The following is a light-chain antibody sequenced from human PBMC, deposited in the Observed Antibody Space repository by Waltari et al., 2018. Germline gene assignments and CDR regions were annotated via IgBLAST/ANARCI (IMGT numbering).Light chain of an antibody. Sequence: EIVFTQSPATLSLSPGERASLSCTASQSVSRDLAWYRQKPGQAPRLLIFATSIRATGPPARFSGSGYGTDFTLTISSLEPEDFAVYYCQQRRDWPLTFGGGTKVEIK. CDR2: ATS. J-gene: IGKJ4*01. CDR1: QSVSRD. CDR3: QQRRDWPLT. V-gene: IGKV3-11*01.